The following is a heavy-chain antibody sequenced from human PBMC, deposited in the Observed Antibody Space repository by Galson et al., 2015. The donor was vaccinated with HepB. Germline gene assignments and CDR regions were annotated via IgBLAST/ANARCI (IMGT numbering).Heavy chain of an antibody. CDR1: GDSVSSHSAA. CDR2: TYYRSKWYN. V-gene: IGHV6-1*01. CDR3: ARDGTYYDFWSGYYTWFDP. Sequence: CAISGDSVSSHSAAWNWIRQSPSRGLEWLGRTYYRSKWYNDYAVSVKSRITINPDTSKNQFSPQLNSVTPEDTAVYYCARDGTYYDFWSGYYTWFDPWGQGTLATVSS. J-gene: IGHJ5*02. D-gene: IGHD3-3*01.